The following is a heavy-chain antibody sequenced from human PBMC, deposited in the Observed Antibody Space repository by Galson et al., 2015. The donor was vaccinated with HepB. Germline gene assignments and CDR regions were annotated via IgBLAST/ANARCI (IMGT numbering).Heavy chain of an antibody. V-gene: IGHV1-18*04. CDR2: ISAYGGNT. Sequence: SVKVSCKASGYTFTSNGISWVRQTPRQGLEWLGWISAYGGNTKYAQKYQGRITLTRDTSTSTAYVELRSLRSGDTAVYYCARDRDYRFDYWGQGTLVTVSS. CDR3: ARDRDYRFDY. D-gene: IGHD4/OR15-4a*01. CDR1: GYTFTSNG. J-gene: IGHJ4*02.